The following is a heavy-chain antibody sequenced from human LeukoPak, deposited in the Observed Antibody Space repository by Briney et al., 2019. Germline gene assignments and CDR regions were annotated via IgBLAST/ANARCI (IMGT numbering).Heavy chain of an antibody. V-gene: IGHV4-61*02. CDR2: IYSSGST. Sequence: SETLSLTCTVSGGSISSANYYWSWIRQPAGKALEWIGRIYSSGSTNKNPSLKSRVTISVDTSKDQFSLKLNSVTAADTAVYHCSGSYGYPYYFDYWGQGILVTVSS. J-gene: IGHJ4*02. CDR3: SGSYGYPYYFDY. CDR1: GGSISSANYY. D-gene: IGHD5-18*01.